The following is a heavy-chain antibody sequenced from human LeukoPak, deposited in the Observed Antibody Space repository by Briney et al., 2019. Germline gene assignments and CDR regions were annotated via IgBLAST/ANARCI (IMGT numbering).Heavy chain of an antibody. CDR2: IYHRGST. CDR1: GGSISPYY. Sequence: SETLSLTCTVSGGSISPYYWSWIRQPPGKGLEWIGYIYHRGSTNYNPSLKSRVTVSIDTSKNQFSLKVSSVTAADTAVYYCVRHCYASGSDPLCYFDYWGQGTLVTVSS. J-gene: IGHJ4*02. CDR3: VRHCYASGSDPLCYFDY. V-gene: IGHV4-59*08. D-gene: IGHD3-10*01.